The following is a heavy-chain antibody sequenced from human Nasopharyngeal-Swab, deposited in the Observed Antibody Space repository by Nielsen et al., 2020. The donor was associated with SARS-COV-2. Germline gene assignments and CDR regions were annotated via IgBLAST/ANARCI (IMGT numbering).Heavy chain of an antibody. Sequence: ASVKVSCKASGYTFTSYDINWVRQATGQGLEWMGWMNPNSGNTGYAQKFQGRVTMTRNTSISTAYMELSSLRSEDAAVYYCARFSRYYYYYGMDVWGQGTTVTVSS. V-gene: IGHV1-8*01. CDR3: ARFSRYYYYYGMDV. CDR2: MNPNSGNT. J-gene: IGHJ6*02. D-gene: IGHD2/OR15-2a*01. CDR1: GYTFTSYD.